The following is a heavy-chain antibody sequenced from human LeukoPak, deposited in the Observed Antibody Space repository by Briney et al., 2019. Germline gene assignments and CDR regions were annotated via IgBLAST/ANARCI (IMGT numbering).Heavy chain of an antibody. CDR3: AKDQGYSYGYPTFDY. Sequence: GGSLRLSCVASGFTFGNYATSWVRQAPGKGLEWVSTISSSGGSTYYADSVKGRFTISRDSSKNTLYLQMNSLRAEDTAVYYCAKDQGYSYGYPTFDYWGQGTLVTVSS. CDR1: GFTFGNYA. V-gene: IGHV3-23*01. J-gene: IGHJ4*02. D-gene: IGHD5-18*01. CDR2: ISSSGGST.